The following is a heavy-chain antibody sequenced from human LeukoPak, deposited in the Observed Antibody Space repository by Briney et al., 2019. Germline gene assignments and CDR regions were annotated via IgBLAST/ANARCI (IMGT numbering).Heavy chain of an antibody. D-gene: IGHD2-15*01. CDR3: ARDPRYCSGGSCYSIDY. V-gene: IGHV3-66*02. CDR2: IYSGGST. CDR1: GFTVSSNY. Sequence: GGSLRLSCAASGFTVSSNYMSWVRQAPGKGQEWVSVIYSGGSTYYAGSVKGRFTISRDNSKNTLYLQMNSLSAEDTAVYYCARDPRYCSGGSCYSIDYWDQGTLVTVSS. J-gene: IGHJ4*02.